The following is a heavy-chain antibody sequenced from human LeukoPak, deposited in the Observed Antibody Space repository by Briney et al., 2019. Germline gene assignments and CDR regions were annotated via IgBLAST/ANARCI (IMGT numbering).Heavy chain of an antibody. CDR3: ARDSEPHPGSWYFSNKSYLEFFLGVDGMDV. Sequence: GGSLRLSCAASGFTFSSYSMNWVRQAPGKGLEWVSYISSSSSTIYYADSVKGRFTISRDNAKNSLYLQMDSLRAEDTAVYYCARDSEPHPGSWYFSNKSYLEFFLGVDGMDVSGQGTTVTVSS. V-gene: IGHV3-48*01. D-gene: IGHD6-13*01. CDR2: ISSSSSTI. CDR1: GFTFSSYS. J-gene: IGHJ6*02.